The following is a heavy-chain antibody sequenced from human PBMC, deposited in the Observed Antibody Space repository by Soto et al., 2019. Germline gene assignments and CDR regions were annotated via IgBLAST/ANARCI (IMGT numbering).Heavy chain of an antibody. CDR2: INAGNGNT. J-gene: IGHJ6*02. CDR3: ARDRWELLREAYYYGMDV. Sequence: ASVKVSCKASGYTFTGYAMHWVRQAPGQRLEWMGWINAGNGNTKYSQKFQSRVTITRDTSASTAYMELSSLRSEDTAVYYCARDRWELLREAYYYGMDVWGQGTTVTVSS. V-gene: IGHV1-3*01. CDR1: GYTFTGYA. D-gene: IGHD1-26*01.